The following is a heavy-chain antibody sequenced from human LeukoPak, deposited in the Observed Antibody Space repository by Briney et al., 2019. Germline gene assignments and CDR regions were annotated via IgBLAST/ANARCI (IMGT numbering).Heavy chain of an antibody. Sequence: SVKVSCKASGGTFNYGISWVRQAPGQGLEWLGGIIPIFGTPKYAQKFQGRVTTTTDESTSTAFLELSSLRSEDTAMYYCALSSRFLKWSASAGALDFWGQGTRVTVSS. CDR3: ALSSRFLKWSASAGALDF. V-gene: IGHV1-69*05. CDR1: GGTFNYG. CDR2: IIPIFGTP. D-gene: IGHD3-3*01. J-gene: IGHJ3*01.